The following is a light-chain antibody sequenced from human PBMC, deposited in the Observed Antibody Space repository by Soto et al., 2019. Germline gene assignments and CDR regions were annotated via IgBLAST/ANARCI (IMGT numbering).Light chain of an antibody. V-gene: IGKV1-39*01. CDR2: AAA. J-gene: IGKJ1*01. CDR3: QQSYNYPRT. CDR1: QTISTH. Sequence: DIQMTQSPSSLSASVGDRVTITCRAGQTISTHLNWYQQKPGKAPKLLIYAAASLQSGVPSRFSGSGSGTDFTLTISSVQPEDFATYYCQQSYNYPRTFGQGTKVDMK.